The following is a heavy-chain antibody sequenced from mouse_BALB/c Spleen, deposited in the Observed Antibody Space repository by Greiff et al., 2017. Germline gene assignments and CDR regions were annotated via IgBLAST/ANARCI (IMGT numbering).Heavy chain of an antibody. CDR1: GYTFTSYW. J-gene: IGHJ3*01. D-gene: IGHD2-2*01. V-gene: IGHV1S41*01. CDR3: AGGYPWFAY. CDR2: IAPGSGST. Sequence: DLVKPGASVKLSCKASGYTFTSYWFNWIKQRPGQGLEWIGRIAPGSGSTYYNEMFKGKATLTVDTSSSTAYIQLSSLSSEDSAVYFCAGGYPWFAYWGQGTLVTVSA.